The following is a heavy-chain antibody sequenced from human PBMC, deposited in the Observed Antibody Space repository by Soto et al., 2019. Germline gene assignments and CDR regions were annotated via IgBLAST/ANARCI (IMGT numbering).Heavy chain of an antibody. J-gene: IGHJ4*02. Sequence: SETLSLTCTVSGSSINSSGYYWGWIRQLPGKGLEWIGSMFYGVSTYYNPSLKSRVTVSVDTSKNQFSLNLRSVTAADTAVYYCARLPSRHLVDYWGQGTLVTVSS. CDR2: MFYGVST. CDR1: GSSINSSGYY. D-gene: IGHD3-3*02. V-gene: IGHV4-39*01. CDR3: ARLPSRHLVDY.